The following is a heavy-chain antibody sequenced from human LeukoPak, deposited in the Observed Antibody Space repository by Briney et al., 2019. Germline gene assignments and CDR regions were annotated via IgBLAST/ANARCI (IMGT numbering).Heavy chain of an antibody. CDR1: GFTFSSYS. V-gene: IGHV3-21*01. Sequence: GRSLRLSCAASGFTFSSYSMNWVRQAPGKGLEWVSSISSSSSYIYYADSVKGRFTISRDNAKNSLYLQMNSLRAEDTAVYYCASGDDDSIAARPVDYWGQGTLVTVSS. J-gene: IGHJ4*02. D-gene: IGHD6-6*01. CDR2: ISSSSSYI. CDR3: ASGDDDSIAARPVDY.